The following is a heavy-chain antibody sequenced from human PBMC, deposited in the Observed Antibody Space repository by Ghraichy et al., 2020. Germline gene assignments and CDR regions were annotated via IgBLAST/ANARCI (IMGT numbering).Heavy chain of an antibody. CDR1: GFTFSSYA. V-gene: IGHV3-23*01. J-gene: IGHJ4*02. D-gene: IGHD2-2*01. CDR3: AKSVPAAPEPQKLGYFDY. Sequence: GGSLRLSCAASGFTFSSYAMSWVRQAPGKGLEWVSAISGSGGSTYYADSVKGRFTISRDNSKNTLYLQMNSLRAEDTAVYYCAKSVPAAPEPQKLGYFDYWGQGTLVTVSS. CDR2: ISGSGGST.